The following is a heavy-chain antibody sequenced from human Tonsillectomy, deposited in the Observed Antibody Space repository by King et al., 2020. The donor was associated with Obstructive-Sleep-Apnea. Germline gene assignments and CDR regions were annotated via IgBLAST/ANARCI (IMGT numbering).Heavy chain of an antibody. V-gene: IGHV4-4*07. Sequence: QLQESGPGLVKPSETLSLTCTVSGGSISSYYWSWIRQPAGKGLEWIGRIYTGGTTNYNPSLKSRVTMSLDTSKNQFSLKLSSVTAADTAVYFCAREQRLLWFGELNYWGQGTLVTVSS. CDR1: GGSISSYY. CDR3: AREQRLLWFGELNY. D-gene: IGHD3-10*01. CDR2: IYTGGTT. J-gene: IGHJ4*02.